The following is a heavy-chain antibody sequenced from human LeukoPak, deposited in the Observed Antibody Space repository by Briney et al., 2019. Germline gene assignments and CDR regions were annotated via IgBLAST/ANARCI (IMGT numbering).Heavy chain of an antibody. J-gene: IGHJ4*02. V-gene: IGHV1-46*01. CDR1: GYTFTSYY. D-gene: IGHD5-18*01. CDR3: ARDITAYDY. CDR2: INPSGGST. Sequence: ASVKVSCKASGYTFTSYYMHWVRQAPGQGLEWMGIINPSGGSTSYAQKLQGRVTMTTDTSTSTAYMELRSLRSDDTAVYYCARDITAYDYWGQGTLVTVSS.